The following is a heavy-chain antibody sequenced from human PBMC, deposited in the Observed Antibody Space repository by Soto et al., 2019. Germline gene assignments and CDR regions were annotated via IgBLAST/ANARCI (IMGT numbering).Heavy chain of an antibody. J-gene: IGHJ6*03. CDR3: ARDKYSNWGTYYYYMDV. CDR1: GFTFSSYS. D-gene: IGHD7-27*01. V-gene: IGHV3-21*01. CDR2: ISSSSSYI. Sequence: SGGSLRLSCAASGFTFSSYSMNWVRQAPGKGLEWVSSISSSSSYIYYADSVKGRFTISRDNAKNSLYLQMNSLRAEDTAVYYCARDKYSNWGTYYYYMDVWGKGTTVTVSS.